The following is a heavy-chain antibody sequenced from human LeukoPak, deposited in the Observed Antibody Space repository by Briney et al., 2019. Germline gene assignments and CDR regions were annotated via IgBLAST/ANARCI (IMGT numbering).Heavy chain of an antibody. V-gene: IGHV4-61*01. CDR2: IYYSGST. D-gene: IGHD3-3*02. Sequence: PSETLSLTCTVSGGSISSGSSYWGWIRQPPGKGLEWIGYIYYSGSTNYNPSLKSRVTISVDTSKNQFSLKLSSVTAADTAVYYCARAHFWSGSGAFDIWGQGTMVTVSS. J-gene: IGHJ3*02. CDR1: GGSISSGSSY. CDR3: ARAHFWSGSGAFDI.